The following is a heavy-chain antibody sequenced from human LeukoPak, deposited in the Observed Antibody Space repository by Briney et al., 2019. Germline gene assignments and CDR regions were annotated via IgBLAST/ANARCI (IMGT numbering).Heavy chain of an antibody. D-gene: IGHD3-16*02. CDR2: VSDSGGST. CDR1: GFTFSNAW. Sequence: GGSLRLSCAGSGFTFSNAWMNWVRQAPGKGLEWVSAVSDSGGSTYYADSVKGRFTISRDNFKNTLYLQMNSLRAEDTAVYYCAKGEKTRPFGGVIDYWGQGTLVTVSS. J-gene: IGHJ4*02. CDR3: AKGEKTRPFGGVIDY. V-gene: IGHV3-23*01.